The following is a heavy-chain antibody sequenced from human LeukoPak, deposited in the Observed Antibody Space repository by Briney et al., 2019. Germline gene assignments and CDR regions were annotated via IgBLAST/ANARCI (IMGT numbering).Heavy chain of an antibody. CDR2: ISGSGGST. CDR3: AKSNFPHATGTFYYFDY. V-gene: IGHV3-23*01. D-gene: IGHD1-14*01. J-gene: IGHJ4*02. CDR1: GFTFSSYA. Sequence: PGGSLRLSCAVSGFTFSSYAMSWVRQAPGKGLEWVSGISGSGGSTYYADSVKGRITTSRDNSQNTLYLQMNSLRAEDTAIYYCAKSNFPHATGTFYYFDYWGQGTLAIVSS.